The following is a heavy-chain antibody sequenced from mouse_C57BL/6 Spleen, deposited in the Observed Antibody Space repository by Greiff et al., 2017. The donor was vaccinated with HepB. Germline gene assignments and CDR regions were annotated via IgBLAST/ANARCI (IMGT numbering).Heavy chain of an antibody. D-gene: IGHD2-4*01. CDR3: ATPIYYDYDGFAY. CDR2: INPNNGGT. J-gene: IGHJ3*01. V-gene: IGHV1-26*01. Sequence: VQLQQSGPELVKPGASVKISCKASGYTFTDYYMNWVKQSHGKSLEWIGDINPNNGGTSYNQKFKGKATLTVDKSSSTAYMELRSLTSEDSAVYYCATPIYYDYDGFAYWRQGTLVTVSA. CDR1: GYTFTDYY.